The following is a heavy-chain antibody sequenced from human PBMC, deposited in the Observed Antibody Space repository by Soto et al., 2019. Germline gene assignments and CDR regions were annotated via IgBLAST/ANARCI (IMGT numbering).Heavy chain of an antibody. D-gene: IGHD3-3*01. CDR1: GFTFSSYG. CDR3: AKEGRITIFGVVITDYYYYGMDV. V-gene: IGHV3-30*18. Sequence: SLRLSCAASGFTFSSYGMHWVRQAPGKGLEWVAVISYDGSNKYYADSVKGRFTISRDNSKNTLYLQMNSLRAEDTAVYYCAKEGRITIFGVVITDYYYYGMDVWGQGTTVTVSS. J-gene: IGHJ6*02. CDR2: ISYDGSNK.